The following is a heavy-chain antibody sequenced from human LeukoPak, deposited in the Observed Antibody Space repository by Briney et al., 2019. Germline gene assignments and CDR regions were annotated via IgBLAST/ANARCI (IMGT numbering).Heavy chain of an antibody. D-gene: IGHD3-22*01. CDR2: MYYSGST. CDR3: ARAGYDTSGFWYFDL. Sequence: KPSETLSLTCTVSGGSISNYYWSWIRQPPGKGLEWIGSMYYSGSTNYNPSLKSRATISEDTSKKQFSLKLSSVTAADTAVYYCARAGYDTSGFWYFDLWGRGTLVNFSS. J-gene: IGHJ2*01. CDR1: GGSISNYY. V-gene: IGHV4-59*01.